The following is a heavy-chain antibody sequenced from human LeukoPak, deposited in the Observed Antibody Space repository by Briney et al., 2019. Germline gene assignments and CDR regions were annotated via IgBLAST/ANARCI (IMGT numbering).Heavy chain of an antibody. Sequence: PSETLSLTCAVCGGSFSGYYWSWIRQPPGKGLEWIGEINHSGSTNYNPSLKSRVTISVDTSKNQFSLKLSSVTAADTAVYYCASVSLGYCSSTSCRSGGYWGQGTLVTVSS. CDR1: GGSFSGYY. D-gene: IGHD2-2*01. J-gene: IGHJ4*02. V-gene: IGHV4-34*01. CDR2: INHSGST. CDR3: ASVSLGYCSSTSCRSGGY.